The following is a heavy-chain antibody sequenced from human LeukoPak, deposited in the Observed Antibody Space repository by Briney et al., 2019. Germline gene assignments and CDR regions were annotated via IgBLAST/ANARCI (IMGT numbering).Heavy chain of an antibody. CDR3: ATGKDRSGYYYSLDY. D-gene: IGHD3-22*01. CDR1: GGTFSTFP. V-gene: IGHV1-69*13. Sequence: GASVKVSCKASGGTFSTFPISRVRQAPGQGLEWIGGIIPIFGPNYAQKFQGRATISADLATATAYMELSSLTSEDTSVYYCATGKDRSGYYYSLDYWGQGTLVAVSS. J-gene: IGHJ4*02. CDR2: IIPIFGP.